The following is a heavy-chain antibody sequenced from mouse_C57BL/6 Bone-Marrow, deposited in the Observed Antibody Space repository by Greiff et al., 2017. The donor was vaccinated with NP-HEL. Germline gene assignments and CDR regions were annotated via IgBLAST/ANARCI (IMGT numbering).Heavy chain of an antibody. V-gene: IGHV1-58*01. CDR3: ADGYCDAMDY. D-gene: IGHD2-3*01. Sequence: EVQLVESGAELVRPGSSVKMSCKTSGYTFTRYGINWVKQRPGQGLEWIGYIYIGNGYTQYNEKLKGKATLTSDTSSCTAFMPLSSLTSEDSAIEFCADGYCDAMDYWGQGTSVTVSS. J-gene: IGHJ4*01. CDR1: GYTFTRYG. CDR2: IYIGNGYT.